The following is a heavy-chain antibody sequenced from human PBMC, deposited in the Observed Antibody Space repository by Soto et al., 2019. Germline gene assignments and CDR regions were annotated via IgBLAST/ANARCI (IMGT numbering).Heavy chain of an antibody. CDR3: VRDLGGLDV. CDR2: TYYRSKWYN. D-gene: IGHD1-26*01. CDR1: GDSVSSHSAG. J-gene: IGHJ6*02. V-gene: IGHV6-1*01. Sequence: PSRTLSLTCAISGDSVSSHSAGWNWIRQSPSRGLEWLGRTYYRSKWYNDYAVSVKSRININPDTSKNPFSLQLTSVTPEDTAVYYCVRDLGGLDVWGQGTTVTVSS.